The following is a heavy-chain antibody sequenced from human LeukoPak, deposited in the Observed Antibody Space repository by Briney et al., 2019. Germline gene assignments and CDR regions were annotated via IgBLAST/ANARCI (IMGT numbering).Heavy chain of an antibody. Sequence: ASVKVSCKASGYTFTSYYMHWVRQAPGQGLEWKGIINPSGGSTSYAQKFQGRVTMTRDTSTSTVYMELSSLRSEDTAVYYCARDLIEYGRIQLWESSSRYLPLGPLDYWGQGTLVTVSS. J-gene: IGHJ4*02. CDR2: INPSGGST. CDR3: ARDLIEYGRIQLWESSSRYLPLGPLDY. V-gene: IGHV1-46*01. D-gene: IGHD5-18*01. CDR1: GYTFTSYY.